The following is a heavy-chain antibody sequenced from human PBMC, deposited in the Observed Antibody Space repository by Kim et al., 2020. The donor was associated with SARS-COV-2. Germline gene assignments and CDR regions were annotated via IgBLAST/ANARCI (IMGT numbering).Heavy chain of an antibody. Sequence: SETLSLTCAVYGGSFSGYYWSWIRQPPGKGLEWIGEINHSGSTNYNPSLKSRVTISVDTSKNQFSLKLSSVTAADTAVYYCARGHALAYIAARSKPFDYWGQGTLVTVSS. CDR3: ARGHALAYIAARSKPFDY. CDR2: INHSGST. CDR1: GGSFSGYY. D-gene: IGHD6-6*01. J-gene: IGHJ4*02. V-gene: IGHV4-34*01.